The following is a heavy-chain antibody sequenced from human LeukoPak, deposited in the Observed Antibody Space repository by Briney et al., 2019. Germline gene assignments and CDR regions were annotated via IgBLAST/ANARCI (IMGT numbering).Heavy chain of an antibody. D-gene: IGHD1-26*01. V-gene: IGHV1-2*02. CDR2: INPNSGGT. CDR3: ARILTGELLRSGFDY. CDR1: GYTFTGYY. J-gene: IGHJ4*02. Sequence: GASVKVSCKASGYTFTGYYMHWVRQAPGQGLEWMGWINPNSGGTNYAQKFQGRVTMTRDTSISTAYMELSRLRSDDTAVYYCARILTGELLRSGFDYWGQGTLVTVSS.